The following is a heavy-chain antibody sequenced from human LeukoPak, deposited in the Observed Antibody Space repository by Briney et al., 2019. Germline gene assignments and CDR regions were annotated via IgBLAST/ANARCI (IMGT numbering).Heavy chain of an antibody. J-gene: IGHJ4*02. CDR1: GGSISSYY. Sequence: PSETLSLTCTVSGGSISSYYWSWIRQPPGKGLEWIGYIYYSGSTNYNPSLKSRVTISVDTSKNQFSLKLSSVTAADTAVYYCAREVDTAMVIDYWGQGTLVTVSS. CDR2: IYYSGST. V-gene: IGHV4-59*12. D-gene: IGHD5-18*01. CDR3: AREVDTAMVIDY.